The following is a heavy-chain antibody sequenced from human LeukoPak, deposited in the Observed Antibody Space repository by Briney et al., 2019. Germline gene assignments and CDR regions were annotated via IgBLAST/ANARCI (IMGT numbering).Heavy chain of an antibody. CDR3: AREPGSGSYWGGGAKLDY. CDR1: GGTFSSYA. D-gene: IGHD1-26*01. CDR2: IIPILGIA. J-gene: IGHJ4*02. V-gene: IGHV1-69*04. Sequence: SVKVSCKASGGTFSSYAISWVRQAPGQGLEWMGRIIPILGIANYAQKFQGRVTITADKSTSTAYMELSSLRSEDTAVYYCAREPGSGSYWGGGAKLDYWGQGTLVTVSS.